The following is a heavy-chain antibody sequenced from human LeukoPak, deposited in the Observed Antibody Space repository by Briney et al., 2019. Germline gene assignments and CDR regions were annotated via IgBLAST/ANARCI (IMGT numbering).Heavy chain of an antibody. V-gene: IGHV1-8*01. CDR2: MNPNSGNT. J-gene: IGHJ6*03. D-gene: IGHD6-13*01. Sequence: ASVKVSCKASGYTFTSYDINWVRQATGQGLEWMGWMNPNSGNTGYAQKFQGRVTMTRNTSISTAYMELNSLRSEDTAVYYCARGIAAAGRYYYYYMDVWGKGTTVTVSS. CDR1: GYTFTSYD. CDR3: ARGIAAAGRYYYYYMDV.